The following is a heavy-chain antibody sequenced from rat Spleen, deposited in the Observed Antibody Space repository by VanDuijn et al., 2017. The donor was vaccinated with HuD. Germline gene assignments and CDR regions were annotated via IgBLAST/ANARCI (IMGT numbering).Heavy chain of an antibody. D-gene: IGHD1-1*01. J-gene: IGHJ2*01. CDR3: ARENYYSGEY. CDR2: ISYDGSST. CDR1: GFTFSTFP. Sequence: EVQLVESGGGLVQPGRSLKLSCAASGFTFSTFPMAWVRQAPKKGLEWVASISYDGSSTYYRDSVKGRFSISRDDAKSTLYLQMDSLRSEDTATYYCARENYYSGEYWGQGVMVTVSS. V-gene: IGHV5-29*01.